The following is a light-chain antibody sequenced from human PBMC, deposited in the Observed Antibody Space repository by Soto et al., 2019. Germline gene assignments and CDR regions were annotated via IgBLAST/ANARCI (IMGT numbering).Light chain of an antibody. CDR1: QSISSW. CDR2: DAF. V-gene: IGKV1-5*01. J-gene: IGKJ4*01. Sequence: DIQMTQSPSSLSASVGDRVTITCRASQSISSWLAWYQQKPGKAPKLLIFDAFSLESGVPSRFSGSRSGTEFTLTISSLQPDDYATYYCQQYNSYSPLTFDGGTKVEIK. CDR3: QQYNSYSPLT.